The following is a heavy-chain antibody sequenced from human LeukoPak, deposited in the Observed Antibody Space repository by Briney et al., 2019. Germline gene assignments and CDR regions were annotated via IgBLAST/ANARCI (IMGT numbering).Heavy chain of an antibody. D-gene: IGHD3-3*01. CDR1: GFTFSSYA. J-gene: IGHJ6*03. CDR2: ISGSGGST. Sequence: PGGSLRLSCAASGFTFSSYAMSWVRQAPGKGLEWVSAISGSGGSTYYADSVKGRFTISRDNSKNALYLQMNSLSAEDTAVYYCAKVNTISGVPGRYMDVWGKGTTVTVSS. CDR3: AKVNTISGVPGRYMDV. V-gene: IGHV3-23*01.